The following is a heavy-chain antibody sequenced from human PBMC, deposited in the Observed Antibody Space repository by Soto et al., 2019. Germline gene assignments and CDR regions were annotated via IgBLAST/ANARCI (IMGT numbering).Heavy chain of an antibody. CDR2: IKQDGSEK. Sequence: ETLSLTCTVSGDSISTTSHYWGWIRQPPGKGLEWVANIKQDGSEKYYVESVKGRFTISRDNAKNSLYLQMNSLRAEDTAVYYCARLRGDIWGQGTMVTVSS. CDR3: ARLRGDI. D-gene: IGHD3-16*01. J-gene: IGHJ3*02. V-gene: IGHV3-7*01. CDR1: GDSISTTSHY.